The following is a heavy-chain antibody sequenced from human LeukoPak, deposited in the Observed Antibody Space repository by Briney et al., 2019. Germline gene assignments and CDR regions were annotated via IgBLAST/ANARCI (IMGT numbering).Heavy chain of an antibody. J-gene: IGHJ4*02. CDR3: AVPQWELLN. V-gene: IGHV3-33*01. Sequence: GRSLRLSCAASGFTFSNYGMHWVRQAPGKGLEWVAVIWYDGSNKYYADSVRGRFTISRDNSKNTLYLQMNSLRAEDTAVYSCAVPQWELLNWGQGTLVTVSS. D-gene: IGHD1-26*01. CDR2: IWYDGSNK. CDR1: GFTFSNYG.